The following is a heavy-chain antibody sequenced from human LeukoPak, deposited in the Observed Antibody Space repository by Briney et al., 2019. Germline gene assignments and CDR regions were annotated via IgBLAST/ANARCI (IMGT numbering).Heavy chain of an antibody. V-gene: IGHV4-38-2*02. J-gene: IGHJ4*02. CDR2: IYHSGST. CDR3: ARGHTMTSFDY. CDR1: GYSISSGYY. D-gene: IGHD4-17*01. Sequence: SETLSLTCTVSGYSISSGYYWGWIRQPPGKGLEWIGSIYHSGSTYYNPSLKSRVTISVDTSKNQFSLKLSSVTAADTAVYYCARGHTMTSFDYWGQGTLVTVSS.